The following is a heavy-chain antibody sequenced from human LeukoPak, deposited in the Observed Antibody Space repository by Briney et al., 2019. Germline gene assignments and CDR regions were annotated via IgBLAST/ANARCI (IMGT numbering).Heavy chain of an antibody. J-gene: IGHJ4*02. CDR3: ARGRGVYSSGLIFDY. CDR2: VSAYKGKT. Sequence: VRVSCEASGDTFTSDGISGVREAPGEGGERRGWVSAYKGKTNYPQKLQGRLPMTTDTSTSTAYMELRSLRSDDTAVYYCARGRGVYSSGLIFDYWGQGPLVTVSS. V-gene: IGHV1-18*01. D-gene: IGHD6-19*01. CDR1: GDTFTSDG.